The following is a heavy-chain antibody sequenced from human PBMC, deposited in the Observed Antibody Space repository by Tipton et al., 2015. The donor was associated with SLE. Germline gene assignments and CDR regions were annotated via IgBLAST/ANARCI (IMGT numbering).Heavy chain of an antibody. D-gene: IGHD3-10*01. CDR1: GGSVTSYH. CDR3: ARVPIPVVRGVRYFDL. V-gene: IGHV4-59*02. CDR2: VFYSGST. J-gene: IGHJ2*01. Sequence: LRLSCTVSGGSVTSYHWSWIRQPPGKGLEWIGYVFYSGSTNYSPSLQRRVTMSLDTSKNRFSLKLYSVTAADTAVYYCARVPIPVVRGVRYFDLWGRGTLVTVSS.